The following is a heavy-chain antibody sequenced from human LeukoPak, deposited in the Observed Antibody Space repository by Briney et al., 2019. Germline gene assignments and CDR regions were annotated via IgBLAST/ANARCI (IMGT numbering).Heavy chain of an antibody. CDR3: ARGVYTGVAGTDY. CDR1: GGSIGSNPNY. Sequence: SETLSLICSVSGGSIGSNPNYWGWVRQPPGKGLEWIASMLDSATTYYNPSLKSRVTISLDTSKNQFSLKLKSITAADTAVYYCARGVYTGVAGTDYWGQGILVTVST. D-gene: IGHD6-19*01. CDR2: MLDSATT. J-gene: IGHJ4*02. V-gene: IGHV4-39*07.